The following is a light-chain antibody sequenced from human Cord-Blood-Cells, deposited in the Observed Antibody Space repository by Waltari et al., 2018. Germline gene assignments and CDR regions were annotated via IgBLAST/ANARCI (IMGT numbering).Light chain of an antibody. V-gene: IGLV6-57*01. CDR3: QSYDSSNHWV. CDR1: SGNLASNY. Sequence: NFMLTQPHSVSDSPGKTVTISCTRSSGNLASNYAPWYQQRPGSSPTTVIYEDNQRPSGVPDRFSGSIDSSSNSASLTISGLKTEDEADYYCQSYDSSNHWVYGGGTKLTVL. J-gene: IGLJ3*02. CDR2: EDN.